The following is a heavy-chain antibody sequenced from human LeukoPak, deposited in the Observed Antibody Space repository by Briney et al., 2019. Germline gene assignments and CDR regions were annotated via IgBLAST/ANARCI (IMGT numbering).Heavy chain of an antibody. Sequence: ASVKVSCKASGYTFTSYGISWVRQAPGQGLEWMGWISAYNGNTNYAQKLQGRVTMTRDTSISTAYMELSRLRSDDTAVYYCARGGNVLRYFDWYGDWGQGTLVTVSS. V-gene: IGHV1-18*01. CDR1: GYTFTSYG. D-gene: IGHD3-9*01. J-gene: IGHJ4*02. CDR2: ISAYNGNT. CDR3: ARGGNVLRYFDWYGD.